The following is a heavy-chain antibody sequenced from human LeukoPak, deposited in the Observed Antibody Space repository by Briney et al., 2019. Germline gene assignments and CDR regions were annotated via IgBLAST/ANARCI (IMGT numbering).Heavy chain of an antibody. V-gene: IGHV3-7*01. CDR3: ARDGSGWPYDTFDI. CDR1: VFTFSYYA. CDR2: IKQDGSEK. J-gene: IGHJ3*02. Sequence: QPGGSLRLSCAASVFTFSYYAMSWVRQAPGRGLEWGANIKQDGSEKYYVDSVKGRFTISRDNAKNSLYLQMNSLRAEHRAVYYCARDGSGWPYDTFDIWGQGTMVTVSS. D-gene: IGHD6-19*01.